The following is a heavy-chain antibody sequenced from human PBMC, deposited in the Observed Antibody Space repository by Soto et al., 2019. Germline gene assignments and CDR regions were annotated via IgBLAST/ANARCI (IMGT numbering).Heavy chain of an antibody. V-gene: IGHV4-31*03. Sequence: QVQLQESGPGLVKPSQTLSLTCTVSGGSISSGGYYWSWIRQHPGKGLEWIGYIYYSGSTYYNPSLKSRVTISVDTSKNQFSLKLSSVTAADTAVYYCARVGENPPGFLEWLSPLYGMDVWGQGTTFTVSS. CDR3: ARVGENPPGFLEWLSPLYGMDV. CDR1: GGSISSGGYY. D-gene: IGHD3-3*01. CDR2: IYYSGST. J-gene: IGHJ6*02.